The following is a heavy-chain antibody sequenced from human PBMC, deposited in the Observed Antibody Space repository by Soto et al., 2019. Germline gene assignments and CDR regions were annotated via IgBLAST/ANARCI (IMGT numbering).Heavy chain of an antibody. Sequence: SETLSLTCTVSGGSISGYYWAWIRQPPGKGLEWIGYIYYIGNTNYNPSLKSRLTISVDTSRNQFSLKLNSVTAADTAVYYCARASAGIDYWGQGTLVTLSS. V-gene: IGHV4-59*01. D-gene: IGHD3-10*01. CDR1: GGSISGYY. J-gene: IGHJ4*02. CDR3: ARASAGIDY. CDR2: IYYIGNT.